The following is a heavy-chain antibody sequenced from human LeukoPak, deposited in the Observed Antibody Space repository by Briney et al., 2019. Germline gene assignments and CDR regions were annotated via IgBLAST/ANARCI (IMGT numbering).Heavy chain of an antibody. CDR3: ARHLNNCGDDCYIFDY. J-gene: IGHJ4*02. D-gene: IGHD2-21*01. Sequence: SETLSLTCTVSGGSIFSYYWSWVRQPPGKGLEWMGYIYYSGSTNYNPSLKSRVTISVDTSKNQFSLRVSSVTAADTAVYYCARHLNNCGDDCYIFDYWGQGTLVTVSS. CDR2: IYYSGST. V-gene: IGHV4-59*08. CDR1: GGSIFSYY.